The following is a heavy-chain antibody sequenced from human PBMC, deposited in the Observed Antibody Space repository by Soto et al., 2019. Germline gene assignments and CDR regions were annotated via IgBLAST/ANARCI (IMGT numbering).Heavy chain of an antibody. Sequence: PSETLSLTCAVSGYSISSGYYWGWIRQPPGKGLEWIGSIYHSGSTYYNPSLKSRVTISVDTSKNQFSLKLSSVTAADTAVYYCARGILGSVVPAAINNWFDPWGQGTLVTVSS. D-gene: IGHD2-2*02. CDR3: ARGILGSVVPAAINNWFDP. J-gene: IGHJ5*02. CDR1: GYSISSGYY. CDR2: IYHSGST. V-gene: IGHV4-38-2*01.